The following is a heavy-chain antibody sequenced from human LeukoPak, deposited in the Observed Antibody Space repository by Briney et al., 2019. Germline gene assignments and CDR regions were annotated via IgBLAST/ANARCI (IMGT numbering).Heavy chain of an antibody. Sequence: SETLSLTCAVYGGSFSGYYWSWIRQPPGKGLEWIGEINHSGSTNYNPSLKSRVTISVDTFKNQFSLKLSSVTAADTAVYYCARGLQDYSNFDYWGQGTLVTVSS. J-gene: IGHJ4*02. CDR2: INHSGST. D-gene: IGHD4-11*01. CDR3: ARGLQDYSNFDY. V-gene: IGHV4-34*01. CDR1: GGSFSGYY.